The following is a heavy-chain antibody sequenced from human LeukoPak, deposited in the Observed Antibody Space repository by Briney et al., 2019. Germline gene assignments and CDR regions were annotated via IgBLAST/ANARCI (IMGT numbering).Heavy chain of an antibody. CDR3: ARSGYNWNDVIFFDY. Sequence: GGSLRLSCAASGFTFSGYTMNWVRQAPGKGLEWVSSISSSSSSIYYAASVKGRFTISRDNAKNSLYLQMNSLRAEDTAVYYCARSGYNWNDVIFFDYWGQGILVTVSS. D-gene: IGHD1-1*01. CDR2: ISSSSSSI. V-gene: IGHV3-21*01. J-gene: IGHJ4*02. CDR1: GFTFSGYT.